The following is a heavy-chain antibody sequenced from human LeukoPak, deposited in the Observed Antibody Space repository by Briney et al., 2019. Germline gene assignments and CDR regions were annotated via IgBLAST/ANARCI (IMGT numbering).Heavy chain of an antibody. J-gene: IGHJ4*02. D-gene: IGHD3-10*01. CDR3: ARSYGY. Sequence: STTLSLTCTVSGGSISSGSYYWSWIRQPAGKGLEWIGRIYTSGSTNYNPSLKSRVTISVDTSKNQFSLKLSSVTAADTAVYYCARSYGYWGQGTLVTVSS. CDR1: GGSISSGSYY. V-gene: IGHV4-61*02. CDR2: IYTSGST.